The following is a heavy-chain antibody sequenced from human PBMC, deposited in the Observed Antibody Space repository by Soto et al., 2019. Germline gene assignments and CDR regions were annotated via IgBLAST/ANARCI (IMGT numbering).Heavy chain of an antibody. CDR2: IYPGDSDT. D-gene: IGHD4-4*01. CDR1: GYSFTSYW. J-gene: IGHJ6*02. Sequence: PGEPLKISCKGSGYSFTSYWIGWVRQMPGKGLEWMGIIYPGDSDTRYSPSFQGQVTISADKSISTAYLQWSSLKASDTAMYYCARRRLSYSNYDSPHPHGMDVWGQGTTVTVSS. CDR3: ARRRLSYSNYDSPHPHGMDV. V-gene: IGHV5-51*01.